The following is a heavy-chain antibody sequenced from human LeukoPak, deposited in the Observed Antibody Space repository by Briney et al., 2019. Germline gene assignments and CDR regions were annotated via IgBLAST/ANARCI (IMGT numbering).Heavy chain of an antibody. V-gene: IGHV3-74*01. Sequence: GGSLRLSCAASGFIFSSYWMHWVRQAPGKGLVWVPRINSDGSSTFYADSVKGRFTTSRDNAENTVYLQMNSLRADDTAVYYCARIPGGSGSQYDYWGQGTLVIVPS. CDR2: INSDGSST. D-gene: IGHD3-10*01. J-gene: IGHJ4*02. CDR3: ARIPGGSGSQYDY. CDR1: GFIFSSYW.